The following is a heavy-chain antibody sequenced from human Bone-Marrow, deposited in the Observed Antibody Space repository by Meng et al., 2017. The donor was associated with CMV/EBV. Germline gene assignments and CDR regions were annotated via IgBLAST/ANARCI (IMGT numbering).Heavy chain of an antibody. CDR2: IYSGGSST. CDR1: GFTFSSYA. D-gene: IGHD5-24*01. CDR3: ARDREDGYNLEYYGMDV. V-gene: IGHV3-23*03. Sequence: GESLKISCAASGFTFSSYAMSWVRQAPGKGLEWVSVIYSGGSSTNYADSVKGRFTSSRDNAKNSLYLQMNSLRAEDTAVYYCARDREDGYNLEYYGMDVWGQGTTVTVSS. J-gene: IGHJ6*02.